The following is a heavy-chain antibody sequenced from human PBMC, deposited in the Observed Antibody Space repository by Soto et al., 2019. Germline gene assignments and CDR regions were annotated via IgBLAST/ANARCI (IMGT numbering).Heavy chain of an antibody. J-gene: IGHJ4*02. V-gene: IGHV1-2*04. CDR2: INPNSGDT. Sequence: QVQLVQSGAEVKKPVASVKVSCKASGYTFTGFYMHWVRQAPGQGLEWMGWINPNSGDTDYAQHFQGLVNLTRDTSIGTAYMALNRLKSDDTAVYSCASGGSKVTREFGYWGQGTLFSVSS. CDR3: ASGGSKVTREFGY. D-gene: IGHD4-17*01. CDR1: GYTFTGFY.